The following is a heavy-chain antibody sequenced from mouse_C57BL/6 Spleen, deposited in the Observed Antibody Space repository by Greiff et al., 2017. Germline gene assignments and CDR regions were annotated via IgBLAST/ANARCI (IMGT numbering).Heavy chain of an antibody. Sequence: QVQLQQPGAELVKPGASVKLSCKASGYTFTSYWMHWVKQRPGQGLAWIGMIHPNSGSTNYNEKFKSKATLTVDKSSSTAYMQLSSLTSEDSAVYYCAREWTYYYGSSYGWYFDVWGTGTTVTVSS. J-gene: IGHJ1*03. CDR1: GYTFTSYW. CDR3: AREWTYYYGSSYGWYFDV. CDR2: IHPNSGST. V-gene: IGHV1-64*01. D-gene: IGHD1-1*01.